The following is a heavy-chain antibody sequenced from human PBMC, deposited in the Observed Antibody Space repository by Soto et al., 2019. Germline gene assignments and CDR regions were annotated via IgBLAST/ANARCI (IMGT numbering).Heavy chain of an antibody. CDR2: IIPKFGTT. J-gene: IGHJ4*02. D-gene: IGHD4-17*01. Sequence: QVQLVQSGAEVKKPGSSVKVSCKASGGSFSTYGINWVRLAPGQGLEWMGGIIPKFGTTNYAQKFRGRVTITADESTTTAYMELNYLRSEDTAVYFCARELDPYYGGNSLSLDSWGQGTLVTVSS. CDR3: ARELDPYYGGNSLSLDS. CDR1: GGSFSTYG. V-gene: IGHV1-69*13.